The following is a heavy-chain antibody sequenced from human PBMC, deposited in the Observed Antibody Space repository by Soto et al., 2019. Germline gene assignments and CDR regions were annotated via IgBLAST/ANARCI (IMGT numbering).Heavy chain of an antibody. CDR2: LYYSGST. D-gene: IGHD6-13*01. J-gene: IGHJ5*02. CDR3: AGAYSSSWYGVKGYNWFDP. CDR1: GGSISSYY. Sequence: SETLSLTCTVSGGSISSYYWSWIRQPPGKGLEWIGYLYYSGSTNYNPSLKSRVTISVDTSKNQFSLKLSSVTAADTAVYYCAGAYSSSWYGVKGYNWFDPWGQGTLVTVSS. V-gene: IGHV4-59*01.